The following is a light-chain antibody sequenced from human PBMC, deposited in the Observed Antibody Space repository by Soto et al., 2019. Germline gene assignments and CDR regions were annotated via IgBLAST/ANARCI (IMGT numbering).Light chain of an antibody. V-gene: IGKV1-8*01. Sequence: AIRMTQSPSSFSASTGDRVTITCRASQGISSYLAWYQQKPGKAPKLLIYAASTLQSGVPSRFSGSGSGTDFTLTISCLQSEDFATYCCQQYHSYPRTFGQGTKLEIK. CDR2: AAS. J-gene: IGKJ2*01. CDR1: QGISSY. CDR3: QQYHSYPRT.